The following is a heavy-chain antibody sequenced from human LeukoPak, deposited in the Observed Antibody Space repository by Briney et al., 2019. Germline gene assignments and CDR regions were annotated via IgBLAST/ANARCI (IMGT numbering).Heavy chain of an antibody. CDR1: GYTLTELS. V-gene: IGHV1-24*01. CDR3: ATQLYCGGDCYSVTDY. CDR2: FDPEDGGT. Sequence: ASVKVSCKVSGYTLTELSMHWVRQAPGKGLEWMGGFDPEDGGTIYAQKFQDRVTMTEDTSTDTAYMELSSLRSEDTAVYYCATQLYCGGDCYSVTDYWGQGTLVTVSS. D-gene: IGHD2-21*02. J-gene: IGHJ4*02.